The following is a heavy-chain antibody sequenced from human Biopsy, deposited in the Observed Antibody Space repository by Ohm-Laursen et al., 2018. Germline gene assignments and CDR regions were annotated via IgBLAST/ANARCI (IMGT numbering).Heavy chain of an antibody. CDR2: IHHSGST. V-gene: IGHV4-4*09. CDR1: GVSITAYY. CDR3: ARMDCSGGSCHYYSYGMDV. D-gene: IGHD2-15*01. Sequence: SQTLSLTCTVSGVSITAYYWSWIRQPPGKGLECIGNIHHSGSTNYTPSLKSQLTISVDTSKNQFSLKLSSVTAADTAVYYCARMDCSGGSCHYYSYGMDVWGQGTTVTVSS. J-gene: IGHJ6*02.